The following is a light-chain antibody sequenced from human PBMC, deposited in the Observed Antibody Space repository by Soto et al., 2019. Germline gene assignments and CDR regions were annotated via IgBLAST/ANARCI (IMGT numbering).Light chain of an antibody. CDR1: QTVLYSSNY. V-gene: IGKV4-1*01. CDR2: WAS. CDR3: QQYHTTPVT. J-gene: IGKJ1*01. Sequence: DIVMTQSPDSLAVSLGERATINCKSSQTVLYSSNYLAWYQQKPGQPPKLLIYWASTRESGVPDRFSGSGSGPDFTLTISSLQAEDVAVYYCQQYHTTPVTFGQGTKVEIK.